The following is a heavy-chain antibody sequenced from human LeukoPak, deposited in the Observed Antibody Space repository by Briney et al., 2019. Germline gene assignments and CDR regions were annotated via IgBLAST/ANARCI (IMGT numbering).Heavy chain of an antibody. CDR2: TYYRSKWYN. V-gene: IGHV6-1*01. Sequence: SQTLSLTCAIFGDSVSSNSAAWNWIRQSPSRGLEWPGRTYYRSKWYNDYAVSMKGRISISPDTSKNQLSLQMSSVTPEDTAVYYCAREGHNWNCDCFDSWGQGILVTVSS. CDR1: GDSVSSNSAA. J-gene: IGHJ4*02. D-gene: IGHD1-7*01. CDR3: AREGHNWNCDCFDS.